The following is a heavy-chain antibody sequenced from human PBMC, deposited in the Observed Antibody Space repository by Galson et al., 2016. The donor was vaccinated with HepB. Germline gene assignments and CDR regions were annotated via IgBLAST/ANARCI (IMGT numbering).Heavy chain of an antibody. V-gene: IGHV3-23*01. D-gene: IGHD6-19*01. J-gene: IGHJ3*01. Sequence: SLRLSCAASGFTFSTYAMNWVRQAPGQGLEWLSTISGSGGYTYFADSVKGRFTVSRDSSNNTLYLQMNSLSAEDTAIYYCARDHGSGWYGGAFDVWGQGTMVTVSS. CDR1: GFTFSTYA. CDR2: ISGSGGYT. CDR3: ARDHGSGWYGGAFDV.